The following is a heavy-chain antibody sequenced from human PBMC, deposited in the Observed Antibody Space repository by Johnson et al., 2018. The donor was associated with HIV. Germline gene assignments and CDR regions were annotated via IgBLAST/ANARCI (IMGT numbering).Heavy chain of an antibody. CDR2: ISSSGTTV. Sequence: QVQLVESGGGLVKPGGSLRLSCAASGFTFSDYYMSWIRQAPGKGLEWVSYISSSGTTVYNADSVKGRFIISRDKSKNTVYLQMNSLRVDDTAVYYCWLYCSSTSGYAAVDMWGQGTLVTVSS. D-gene: IGHD2-2*01. CDR1: GFTFSDYY. J-gene: IGHJ3*02. V-gene: IGHV3-11*04. CDR3: WLYCSSTSGYAAVDM.